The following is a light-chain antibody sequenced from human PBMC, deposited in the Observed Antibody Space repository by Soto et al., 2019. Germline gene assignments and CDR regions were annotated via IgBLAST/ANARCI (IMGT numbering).Light chain of an antibody. J-gene: IGKJ1*01. CDR3: QHYYNAPET. Sequence: DIQMTQSPSSLSASVGDRVTITCRASQGISSYLAWYQQRPGKVPKVLIYAASTLHSGVPSRFSGSGSGTDFTLTISNVQPEDFATYYCQHYYNAPETFGQGTKVEIK. V-gene: IGKV1-27*01. CDR2: AAS. CDR1: QGISSY.